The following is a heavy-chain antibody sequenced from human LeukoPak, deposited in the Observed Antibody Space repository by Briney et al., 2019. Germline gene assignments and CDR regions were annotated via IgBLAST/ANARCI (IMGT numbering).Heavy chain of an antibody. V-gene: IGHV3-48*03. CDR3: ARMLLLLSNWFDP. D-gene: IGHD2/OR15-2a*01. Sequence: GGSLRLSCAASGLTFSSYEMSWVRQAPGKGLEWGSYISISGTTIYYADSVKGRFTISRDNTKTSLYLQMHGLRAENTAVYSCARMLLLLSNWFDPWGQGTLVTVSS. CDR2: ISISGTTI. J-gene: IGHJ5*02. CDR1: GLTFSSYE.